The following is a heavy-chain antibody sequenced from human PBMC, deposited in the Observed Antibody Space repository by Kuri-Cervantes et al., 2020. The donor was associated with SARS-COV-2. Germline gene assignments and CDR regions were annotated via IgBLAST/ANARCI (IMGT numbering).Heavy chain of an antibody. CDR2: IYHSGST. D-gene: IGHD5-18*01. J-gene: IGHJ3*02. CDR3: ARDQNLRDTAMFHDAFDI. Sequence: ESLKISCAASGFTFSSYEMNWVRQPPGKGLEWIGEIYHSGSTNYNPSLKSRVTISVDTSKNQFSLKLSSVTAADTAVYYCARDQNLRDTAMFHDAFDIWGQGTMVTVSS. V-gene: IGHV4-34*01. CDR1: GFTFSSYE.